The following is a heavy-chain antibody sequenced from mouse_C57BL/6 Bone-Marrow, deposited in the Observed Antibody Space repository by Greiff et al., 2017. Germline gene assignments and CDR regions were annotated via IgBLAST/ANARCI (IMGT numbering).Heavy chain of an antibody. V-gene: IGHV5-17*01. J-gene: IGHJ4*01. CDR2: ISSGSSTI. Sequence: EVKLVESGGGLVKPGGSLKLSCAASGFTFSDYGMHWVRQAPEKGLEWVAYISSGSSTIYYADTVKGRFTISRDNAKNTLFLQMTSLRSEDTAMYYCARTTVVANYYAMDCWGKGTSVTVSS. CDR3: ARTTVVANYYAMDC. CDR1: GFTFSDYG. D-gene: IGHD1-1*01.